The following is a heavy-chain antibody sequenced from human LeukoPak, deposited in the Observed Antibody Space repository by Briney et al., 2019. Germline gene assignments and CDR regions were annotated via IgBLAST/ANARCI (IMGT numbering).Heavy chain of an antibody. Sequence: GEPLKISCKGSGYSFSSYWIAWVRQMAGKGLEWMGIIFPGDSETRYSPSFQGQVTISVDESINTAYLQWSSLRASDTAIYYCARRTLGYCSIGNCYSDYWGQGTLVTVSS. V-gene: IGHV5-51*01. J-gene: IGHJ4*02. D-gene: IGHD2-15*01. CDR1: GYSFSSYW. CDR2: IFPGDSET. CDR3: ARRTLGYCSIGNCYSDY.